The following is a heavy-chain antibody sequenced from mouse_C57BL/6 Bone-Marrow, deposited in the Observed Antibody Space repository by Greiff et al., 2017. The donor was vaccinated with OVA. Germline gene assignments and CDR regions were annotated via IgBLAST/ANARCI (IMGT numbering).Heavy chain of an antibody. CDR3: ARSLTTVVAPYYYAMDY. Sequence: VQLQQPGAELVKPGASVKMSCKASGYTFTSYWITWVKQRPGQGLEWIGDIYPGSGSTNYNEKFKSKATLTVDTSSSTAYMQLSSLTSEDSAVYYCARSLTTVVAPYYYAMDYWGQGTSVTVSS. J-gene: IGHJ4*01. D-gene: IGHD1-1*01. CDR2: IYPGSGST. CDR1: GYTFTSYW. V-gene: IGHV1-55*01.